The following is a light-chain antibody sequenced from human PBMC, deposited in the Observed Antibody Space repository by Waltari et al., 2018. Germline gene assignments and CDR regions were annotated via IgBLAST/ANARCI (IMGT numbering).Light chain of an antibody. CDR2: DVS. CDR3: NSYTGSSSWV. J-gene: IGLJ3*02. Sequence: QSALTQPASVSGSPGQSITISCYGTSSDIGFYHYVSWYQHHPGKAPKLMIYDVSQRPSGVSDRFSGSKSGNTASLTISGLQAEDEADYYCNSYTGSSSWVFGGGTKVTVL. CDR1: SSDIGFYHY. V-gene: IGLV2-14*03.